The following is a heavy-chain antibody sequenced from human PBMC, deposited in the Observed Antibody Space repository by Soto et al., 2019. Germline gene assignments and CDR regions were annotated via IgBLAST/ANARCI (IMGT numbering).Heavy chain of an antibody. V-gene: IGHV4-59*01. CDR3: ARYSSSWPHFDY. J-gene: IGHJ4*02. CDR1: GDSMSNYF. Sequence: SETLSLTCTVSGDSMSNYFGSWIRQSPGKGLEWIGFIYYSGNTNYNPSLKSRVTISLGTSKNQFSLKLNSVTAADTAVYYCARYSSSWPHFDYWGQGTLVTVSS. CDR2: IYYSGNT. D-gene: IGHD6-13*01.